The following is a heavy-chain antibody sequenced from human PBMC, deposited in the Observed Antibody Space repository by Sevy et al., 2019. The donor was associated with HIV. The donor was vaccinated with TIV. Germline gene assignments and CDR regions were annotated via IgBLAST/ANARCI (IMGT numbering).Heavy chain of an antibody. CDR2: IGTAGDT. Sequence: GGSLRLSCAASGFTFSSYDMHWVRQATGKGLEWVSAIGTAGDTYYPGSVKGRFTISRENAKNSLYLQMNSLRAGDTAVYYCARDPQPYYYDSSGYSFFDYWGQGTLVTVSS. CDR3: ARDPQPYYYDSSGYSFFDY. J-gene: IGHJ4*02. CDR1: GFTFSSYD. D-gene: IGHD3-22*01. V-gene: IGHV3-13*01.